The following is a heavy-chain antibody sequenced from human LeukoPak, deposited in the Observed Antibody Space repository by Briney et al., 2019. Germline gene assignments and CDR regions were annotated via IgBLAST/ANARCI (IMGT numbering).Heavy chain of an antibody. CDR1: GFTFTSYA. CDR2: ISSSGDST. CDR3: ARDLPPNDY. V-gene: IGHV3-23*01. Sequence: GGSLRLSCAASGFTFTSYAMSWVRQAPGKGLEWVSSISSSGDSTYYADSVKGRFTISRNNSKNTLYLQMNSLRDEDTAVYYCARDLPPNDYWGQGTLVTVSS. J-gene: IGHJ4*02.